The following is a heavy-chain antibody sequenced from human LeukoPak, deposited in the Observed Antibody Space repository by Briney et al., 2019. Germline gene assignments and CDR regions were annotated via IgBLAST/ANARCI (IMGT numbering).Heavy chain of an antibody. Sequence: ASVKVSCKASGDTLTGYYIHWVRQAPGQGLEWMGRINPNSGGTNYAQKCQGRITMTRDTSIATAYMELSRLTSDDTAVYYCARSRGRSNFDYWGQGTLVTVSS. CDR2: INPNSGGT. V-gene: IGHV1-2*06. CDR3: ARSRGRSNFDY. CDR1: GDTLTGYY. J-gene: IGHJ4*02. D-gene: IGHD6-19*01.